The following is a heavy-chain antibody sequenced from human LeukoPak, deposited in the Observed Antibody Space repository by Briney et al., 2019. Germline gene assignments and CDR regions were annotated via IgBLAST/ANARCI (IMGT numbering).Heavy chain of an antibody. J-gene: IGHJ4*02. CDR3: AKTADILTGYYDY. CDR1: GFTFSSYG. CDR2: ISYDGSNK. D-gene: IGHD3-9*01. V-gene: IGHV3-30*18. Sequence: GSLRLSCAASGFTFSSYGMHWVRQAPGKGLEWVAVISYDGSNKYYADSVKGRFTISRDNSKNTLYLQMNSLRAEDTAVYYCAKTADILTGYYDYWGQGTLVTVSS.